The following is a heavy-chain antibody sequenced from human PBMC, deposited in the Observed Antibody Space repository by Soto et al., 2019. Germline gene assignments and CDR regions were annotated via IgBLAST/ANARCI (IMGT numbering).Heavy chain of an antibody. V-gene: IGHV4-31*03. CDR3: ARAWGGYFDY. CDR2: IYYSAST. D-gene: IGHD3-16*01. Sequence: QVQLQESGPVLVRPSQTLSLTCTVSGGSISSGGYYWSWIRQHPGKGLEWTGYIYYSASTYYNPSLKSRVTISVDTSKNQFSLRLSSVTAADTAVCYCARAWGGYFDYWGQGTLVTVSS. CDR1: GGSISSGGYY. J-gene: IGHJ4*02.